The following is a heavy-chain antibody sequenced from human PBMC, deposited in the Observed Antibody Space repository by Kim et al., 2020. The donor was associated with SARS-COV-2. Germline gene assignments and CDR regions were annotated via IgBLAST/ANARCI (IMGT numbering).Heavy chain of an antibody. CDR2: IHSSGST. D-gene: IGHD6-13*01. Sequence: SGTLSLTCSVSGDSITGYYWSWIRQAPGKGLEWIGYIHSSGSTKINPSLKSRLALSSDTSKNQLSLLMYSVTDADTAKYYCTRGGSSWSWKFDFWGQG. V-gene: IGHV4-59*01. CDR3: TRGGSSWSWKFDF. J-gene: IGHJ4*02. CDR1: GDSITGYY.